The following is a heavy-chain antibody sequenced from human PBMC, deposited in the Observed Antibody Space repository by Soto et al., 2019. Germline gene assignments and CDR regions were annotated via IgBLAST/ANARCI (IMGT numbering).Heavy chain of an antibody. CDR3: ARVLKRFYGDYPSYYGMDV. J-gene: IGHJ6*02. D-gene: IGHD4-17*01. CDR1: GFTFSSYA. CDR2: ISYDGSNK. V-gene: IGHV3-30-3*01. Sequence: GESLKISCAASGFTFSSYAMHWVRQAPGKGLEWVAVISYDGSNKYYADSVKGRFTISRDNSKNTLYLQMNSLRAEDTAVYYCARVLKRFYGDYPSYYGMDVWGQGTTVTVSS.